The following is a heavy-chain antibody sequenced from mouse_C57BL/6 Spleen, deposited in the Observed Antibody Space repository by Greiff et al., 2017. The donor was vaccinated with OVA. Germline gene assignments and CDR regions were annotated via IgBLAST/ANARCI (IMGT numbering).Heavy chain of an antibody. J-gene: IGHJ3*01. CDR3: TRDDWERAWFAY. Sequence: EVQLQQSGPVLARPGASVKMSCKTSGYTFTSYWLHWVKQRPGPGLEWIGAIHPGNSDTSYNQKFKGTAKLTAVTSASTAYMELSSLTNEDSAVYYCTRDDWERAWFAYWGQGTLGTVSA. CDR2: IHPGNSDT. V-gene: IGHV1-5*01. D-gene: IGHD4-1*01. CDR1: GYTFTSYW.